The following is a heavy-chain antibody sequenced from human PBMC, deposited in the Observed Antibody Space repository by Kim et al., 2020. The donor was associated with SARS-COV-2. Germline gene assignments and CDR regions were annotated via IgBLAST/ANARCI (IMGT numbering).Heavy chain of an antibody. Sequence: GGSLRLSCAASGFTFSNSVMSWVRQAPGKGLEWVSHISKSGDATYYEDSVKGRFTISRDNSKDIMYMQMNSLRGEDTAIYYCTTGGVDWGRGALVTVSS. V-gene: IGHV3-23*01. J-gene: IGHJ1*01. CDR1: GFTFSNSV. D-gene: IGHD4-17*01. CDR3: TTGGVD. CDR2: ISKSGDAT.